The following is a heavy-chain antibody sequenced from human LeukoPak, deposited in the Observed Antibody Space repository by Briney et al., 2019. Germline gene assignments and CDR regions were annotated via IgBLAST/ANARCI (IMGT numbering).Heavy chain of an antibody. CDR1: GFDIRHYY. D-gene: IGHD4-17*01. V-gene: IGHV3-7*04. J-gene: IGHJ6*01. CDR2: IRNDGSNI. CDR3: ARHGDGFYHGMDV. Sequence: GGSLRLSCVASGFDIRHYYMSWVRQAPGKGLEWVADIRNDGSNIYNVDSVRGRFTISRDNAKNSLFLHMNSLRVEDTAVYYCARHGDGFYHGMDVWGQGTTVTVSS.